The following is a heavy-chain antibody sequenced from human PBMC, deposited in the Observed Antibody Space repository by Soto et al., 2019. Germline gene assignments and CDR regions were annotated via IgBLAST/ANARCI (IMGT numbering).Heavy chain of an antibody. V-gene: IGHV3-48*03. CDR1: GFTFSSYE. CDR3: ARRGYYGSGNRRYYYGMDV. Sequence: PGGSLRLSCAASGFTFSSYEMNWVRQAPGKGLEWVSYISSSGSTIYYADSVKGRFTISRDNAKNSLYLQMNSLRAEDTAVYYCARRGYYGSGNRRYYYGMDVWGQGTTVTVSS. D-gene: IGHD3-10*01. J-gene: IGHJ6*02. CDR2: ISSSGSTI.